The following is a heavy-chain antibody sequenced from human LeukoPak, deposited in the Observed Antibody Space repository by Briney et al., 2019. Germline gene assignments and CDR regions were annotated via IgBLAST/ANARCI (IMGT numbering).Heavy chain of an antibody. Sequence: GGSLRLSCAASGFTFSSYAMHWVRQAPGKGLEWVAVISYDGSNKYYADSVKGRFTISRDNSKNTLYLQMNSLRAEDTAVYYCAREGNYWGQGTLVTAPS. CDR3: AREGNY. CDR2: ISYDGSNK. V-gene: IGHV3-30*04. CDR1: GFTFSSYA. J-gene: IGHJ4*02. D-gene: IGHD6-13*01.